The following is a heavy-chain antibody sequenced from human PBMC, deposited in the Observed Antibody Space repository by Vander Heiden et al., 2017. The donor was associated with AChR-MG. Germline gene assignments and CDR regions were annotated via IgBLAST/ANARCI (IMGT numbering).Heavy chain of an antibody. CDR2: IYYSGRT. J-gene: IGHJ4*02. D-gene: IGHD3-22*01. Sequence: QVQLQESRPGLVKPAETLSLTCTVSGGSIRSYYWSWIRQPPGKGLEWIGYIYYSGRTNYNPALKSRVTISVDTSKNQFSLKLSSVTAADTAVYYCARYLTYDEGCFDYWGQGTLVTVSS. CDR1: GGSIRSYY. V-gene: IGHV4-59*01. CDR3: ARYLTYDEGCFDY.